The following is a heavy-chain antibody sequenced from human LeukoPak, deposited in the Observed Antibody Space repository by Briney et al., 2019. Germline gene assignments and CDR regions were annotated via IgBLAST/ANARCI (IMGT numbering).Heavy chain of an antibody. Sequence: GGSLRLSCAASGFXFSIYWMNWARQPSGKGLEWVANINQDGSEKYYVDSVKGRFTISRDNAKNSLYLQMNSLRAEDTAVYYCARRSYGDYWGQGTLVTVSS. CDR2: INQDGSEK. D-gene: IGHD5-18*01. J-gene: IGHJ4*02. CDR3: ARRSYGDY. CDR1: GFXFSIYW. V-gene: IGHV3-7*05.